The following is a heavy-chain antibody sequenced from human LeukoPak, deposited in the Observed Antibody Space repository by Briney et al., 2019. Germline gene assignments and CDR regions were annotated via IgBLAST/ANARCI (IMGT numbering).Heavy chain of an antibody. V-gene: IGHV3-23*01. Sequence: PGGSLRLSCAASGFTFSSYAMSWVRQAPGKGLEWVSAISGSGGSTYYADSVKGRFTISRDNSKNTLYLQMNSLRAEDTAVYYCAKDQFWSGYYHPWDYWGQGTLVTVSS. CDR2: ISGSGGST. CDR3: AKDQFWSGYYHPWDY. D-gene: IGHD3-3*01. CDR1: GFTFSSYA. J-gene: IGHJ4*02.